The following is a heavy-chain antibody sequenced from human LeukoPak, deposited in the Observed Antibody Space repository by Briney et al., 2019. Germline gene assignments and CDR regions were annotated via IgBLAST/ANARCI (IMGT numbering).Heavy chain of an antibody. V-gene: IGHV3-9*01. CDR3: AKDIEVVVITRGWFDL. D-gene: IGHD3-22*01. CDR1: GFTFDDYA. CDR2: ISWNSGSI. Sequence: GGSLRLSCAASGFTFDDYAMHWVRQAPGKGLEWVSGISWNSGSIGYADSVRGRFTISRGNAKNSLYLQMNSLRAEDTALYYCAKDIEVVVITRGWFDLWGRGTLVTVSS. J-gene: IGHJ2*01.